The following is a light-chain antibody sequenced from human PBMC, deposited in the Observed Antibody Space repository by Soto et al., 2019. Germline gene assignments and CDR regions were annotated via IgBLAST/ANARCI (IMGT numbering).Light chain of an antibody. J-gene: IGKJ1*01. CDR1: QSISSW. CDR3: QQYNSYSET. Sequence: DIQMTQSPSTLSASVGDRVTITCRASQSISSWLAWYQQKPGKAPKLLIYKASSLESGVPSRFSGSGSGTEFPLTNSSLKPDDFATYYCQQYNSYSETFGQGTKVEIK. CDR2: KAS. V-gene: IGKV1-5*03.